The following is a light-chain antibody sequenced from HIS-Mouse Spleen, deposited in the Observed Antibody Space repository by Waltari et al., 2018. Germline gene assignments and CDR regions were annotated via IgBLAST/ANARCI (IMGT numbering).Light chain of an antibody. CDR2: DAS. CDR3: QQRSNWPT. CDR1: QSVSSC. V-gene: IGKV3-11*01. Sequence: EIVLTQSPATLSLSPGERATLSCRASQSVSSCLALYQQKPGQATRQLIYDASNRATGIPARFSGSGSGTDFTLTISSLEPEDCAVYYCQQRSNWPTFGGGTKVEIK. J-gene: IGKJ4*01.